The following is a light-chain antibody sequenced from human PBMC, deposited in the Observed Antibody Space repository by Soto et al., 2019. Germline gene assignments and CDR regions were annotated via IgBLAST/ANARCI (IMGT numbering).Light chain of an antibody. V-gene: IGLV2-14*01. CDR2: DVS. Sequence: QSALTQPASVSGSPGQSITISCTGTSSDVGGYNYVSWYQQHPGKAPKLMIYDVSNRPSGVSNRFSGSKSGNTASLTISGLQAEDEADYTSSSTLLYVFGTGTKVPAL. J-gene: IGLJ1*01. CDR3: SSTLLYV. CDR1: SSDVGGYNY.